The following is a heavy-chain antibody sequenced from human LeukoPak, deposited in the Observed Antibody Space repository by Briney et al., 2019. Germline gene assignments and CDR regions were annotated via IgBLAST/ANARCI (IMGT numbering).Heavy chain of an antibody. Sequence: PGGSLRLSCAASGFTFSSYSMNWVRQAPGKGLEWVSYISSRSSYIYYADSVKGRFTISRDNAKNSLYLQMNSLGAEDTAVYYCARELKDYYSMDVWGQGTTVTVSS. CDR2: ISSRSSYI. J-gene: IGHJ6*02. CDR3: ARELKDYYSMDV. CDR1: GFTFSSYS. V-gene: IGHV3-21*05.